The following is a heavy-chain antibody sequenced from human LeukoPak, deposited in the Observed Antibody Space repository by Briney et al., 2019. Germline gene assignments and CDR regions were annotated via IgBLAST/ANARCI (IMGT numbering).Heavy chain of an antibody. Sequence: GRSLRPSCAASGFTFSSYAMHWVRQAPGKGLEWVAVISYDGSNKYYADSVKGRFTISRGNSKNTLYLQMNSLRAEDTAVYYCARERYSSGFDYWGQGTLVTVSS. CDR2: ISYDGSNK. CDR1: GFTFSSYA. CDR3: ARERYSSGFDY. V-gene: IGHV3-30*04. J-gene: IGHJ4*02. D-gene: IGHD6-19*01.